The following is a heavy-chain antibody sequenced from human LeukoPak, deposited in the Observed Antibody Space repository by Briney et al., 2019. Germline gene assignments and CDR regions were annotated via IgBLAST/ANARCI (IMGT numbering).Heavy chain of an antibody. Sequence: GGSLRLSCAASGFTFSSYAMSWVRQAPGKGLEWVSAISGSGGSTYYADSVKCLFTISRDNSKNTLYLQMNSLRAEDTAVYYCAKDPARLNGWEYYYYGMDVCGQGSTVTVSS. CDR2: ISGSGGST. CDR3: AKDPARLNGWEYYYYGMDV. V-gene: IGHV3-23*01. CDR1: GFTFSSYA. D-gene: IGHD2-8*01. J-gene: IGHJ6*01.